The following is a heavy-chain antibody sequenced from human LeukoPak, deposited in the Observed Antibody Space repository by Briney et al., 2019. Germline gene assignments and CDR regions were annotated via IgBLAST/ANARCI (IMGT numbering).Heavy chain of an antibody. CDR1: GFTFSSYW. J-gene: IGHJ6*02. V-gene: IGHV3-7*01. CDR2: IKQDGSEK. CDR3: AREVDIVVVPAAIYYYYYGMDV. D-gene: IGHD2-2*03. Sequence: SGGSLRLSCAASGFTFSSYWMSWVRQAPGKGLEWVANIKQDGSEKYYVDSVKGQFTISRDNTKNSLYLQMNSLRAEDTAVYYCAREVDIVVVPAAIYYYYYGMDVWGQGTTVTVSS.